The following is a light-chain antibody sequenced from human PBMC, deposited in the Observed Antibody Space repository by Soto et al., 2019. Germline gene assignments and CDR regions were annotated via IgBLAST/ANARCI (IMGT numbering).Light chain of an antibody. J-gene: IGLJ7*01. Sequence: QSVLTQPPSASGTPGQRVTISCSGSSSNIGSNYVYWYQQLPGTAPKLLIYRNNHRPSGVPDRFSGSKSGTSASLAISGLRSEDEDDYYCAAWDDSLSGDAVFGGGTQLTVL. CDR1: SSNIGSNY. V-gene: IGLV1-47*01. CDR2: RNN. CDR3: AAWDDSLSGDAV.